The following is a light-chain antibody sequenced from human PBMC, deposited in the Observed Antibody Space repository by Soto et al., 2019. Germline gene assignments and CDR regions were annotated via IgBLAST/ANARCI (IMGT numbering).Light chain of an antibody. CDR3: QQYNNWAPWT. J-gene: IGKJ1*01. CDR1: QSVSSN. CDR2: GAS. Sequence: EIVMTQSPATLSVSPGERATLSCRASQSVSSNLAWYQQKPGQPPRLLIYGASTRATGIPARFSGSGSGTEFTLTISSLQSEDFAVDFCQQYNNWAPWTFGQGTKVDIK. V-gene: IGKV3-15*01.